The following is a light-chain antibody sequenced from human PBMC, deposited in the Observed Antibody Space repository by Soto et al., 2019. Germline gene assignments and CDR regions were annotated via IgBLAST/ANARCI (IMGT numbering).Light chain of an antibody. CDR2: LEGRGNY. CDR3: DTWDSNTQV. Sequence: QLVLTQSSSASASLGSSVKLTCTLSSWHSSYIIAWHQQQPGKAPRYLMKLEGRGNYNKGSGVPDRFSGSSSGADRYLTISTLQSEDEADYYCDTWDSNTQVFGGGTKRTVL. CDR1: SWHSSYI. J-gene: IGLJ2*01. V-gene: IGLV4-60*03.